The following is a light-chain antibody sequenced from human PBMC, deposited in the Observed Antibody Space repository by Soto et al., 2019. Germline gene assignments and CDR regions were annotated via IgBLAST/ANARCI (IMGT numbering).Light chain of an antibody. V-gene: IGKV3-20*01. CDR3: QQYGSPGT. CDR2: GQS. J-gene: IGKJ1*01. CDR1: QSVSNNY. Sequence: EIVLTQSPGTLSLSPGERATLSCRASQSVSNNYLAWYQQKPGXAPRLLLYGQSHRANGIPDSLSGTGSGKDFTITLSRLEPDDFEVYYCQQYGSPGTFSNGTKGDIK.